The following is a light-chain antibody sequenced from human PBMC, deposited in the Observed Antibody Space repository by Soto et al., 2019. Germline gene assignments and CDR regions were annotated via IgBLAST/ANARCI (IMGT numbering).Light chain of an antibody. V-gene: IGKV3-20*01. CDR2: GAS. CDR1: QSVSSSY. CDR3: QQYCSSPQT. Sequence: EIVLTQSPGTLALSPGERATLSCRASQSVSSSYLAWYQQKPGQAPMLLIYGASSRATGIPDRFSGSGSGTAFTLTISRLEPEDFAVYYCQQYCSSPQTFGQGTKVEIK. J-gene: IGKJ1*01.